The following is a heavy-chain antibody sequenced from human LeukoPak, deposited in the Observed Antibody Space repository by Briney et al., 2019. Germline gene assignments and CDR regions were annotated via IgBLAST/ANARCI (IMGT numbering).Heavy chain of an antibody. CDR1: GGSISSYY. D-gene: IGHD4-23*01. V-gene: IGHV4-59*01. J-gene: IGHJ4*02. CDR2: IYYSGST. CDR3: ARDYNGGNPDY. Sequence: MTSETLSLTCTVSGGSISSYYWSWIRQPPGKGLEWIGYIYYSGSTNYSPSLKSRVTISVDTSKNQFSLKLSSVTAADTAVYYCARDYNGGNPDYWGQGTLVTVSS.